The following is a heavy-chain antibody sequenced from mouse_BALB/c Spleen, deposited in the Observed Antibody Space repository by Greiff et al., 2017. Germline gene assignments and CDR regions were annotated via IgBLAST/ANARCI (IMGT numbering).Heavy chain of an antibody. CDR3: ARHEDGNPYAMDY. CDR1: GFTFSSYG. J-gene: IGHJ4*01. Sequence: EVKVVESGGDLVKPGGSLKLSCAASGFTFSSYGMSWVRQTPDKRLEWVATISSGGSYTYYPDSVKGRFTISRDNAKNTLYLQMSSLKSEDTAMYYCARHEDGNPYAMDYWGQGTSVTVSS. CDR2: ISSGGSYT. D-gene: IGHD2-1*01. V-gene: IGHV5-6*01.